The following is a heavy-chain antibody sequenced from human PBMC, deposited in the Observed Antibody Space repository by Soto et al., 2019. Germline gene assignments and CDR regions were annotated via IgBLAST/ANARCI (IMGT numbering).Heavy chain of an antibody. D-gene: IGHD5-12*01. CDR2: ISSTGDYK. Sequence: GGSLRLSCAVSGFTFSNYSMNWVRQAPGKGLEWVSSISSTGDYKYYTDSVKGRFTVSRDNAKNSLYLQMNSLRAEDTAVYFCARYPGTIMSTIVGSYYFEYWGLGTLVTVSS. V-gene: IGHV3-21*01. CDR1: GFTFSNYS. J-gene: IGHJ4*02. CDR3: ARYPGTIMSTIVGSYYFEY.